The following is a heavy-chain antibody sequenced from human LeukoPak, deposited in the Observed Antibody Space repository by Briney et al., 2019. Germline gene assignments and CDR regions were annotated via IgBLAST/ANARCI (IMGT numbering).Heavy chain of an antibody. CDR2: IYYSGST. CDR1: GGFISSSSYY. Sequence: PSETLSLTCTVSGGFISSSSYYWGWIRQPPGKGLEWIGSIYYSGSTIYNPSLKSRVTISVDTSKNQFSLKLRSVTAADTAVYYCARSDTHYDILTGYYTGGGAFDIWGQGTMVTVSS. CDR3: ARSDTHYDILTGYYTGGGAFDI. V-gene: IGHV4-39*07. J-gene: IGHJ3*02. D-gene: IGHD3-9*01.